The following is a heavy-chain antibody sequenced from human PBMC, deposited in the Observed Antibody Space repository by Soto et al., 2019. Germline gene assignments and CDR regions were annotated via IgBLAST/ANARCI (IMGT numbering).Heavy chain of an antibody. CDR2: IIDSGAST. CDR1: GFTFSSCA. CDR3: AKGRSYYYYYGVDV. Sequence: GGSLRLSCAASGFTFSSCAMGWVRQAPGKGLEWVSDIIDSGASTYYADYVKGRFTISRDNSKSTLYLQMNSLRAEDTALYYCAKGRSYYYYYGVDVWGQGTTATVSS. J-gene: IGHJ6*02. V-gene: IGHV3-23*01.